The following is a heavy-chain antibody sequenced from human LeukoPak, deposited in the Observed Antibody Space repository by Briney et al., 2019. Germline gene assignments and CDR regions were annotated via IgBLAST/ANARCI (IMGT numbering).Heavy chain of an antibody. D-gene: IGHD3-10*01. J-gene: IGHJ4*02. V-gene: IGHV3-15*01. CDR1: EFTFRNAW. Sequence: PGGSLRLSCAASEFTFRNAWLSWVGQAPGKGREWVGRIKSKTDGGTTDYAAPVKGRFTISRDDSKNTLYLQMNSLKTEDTAVYYCTTSYYYGSGSSYWGQGTLVTVSS. CDR3: TTSYYYGSGSSY. CDR2: IKSKTDGGTT.